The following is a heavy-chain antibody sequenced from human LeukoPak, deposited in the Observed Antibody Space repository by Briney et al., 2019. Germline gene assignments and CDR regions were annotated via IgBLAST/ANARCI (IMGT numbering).Heavy chain of an antibody. Sequence: GGSLRLFCAASGFTFSTYAIHWVRQAPGKGLEWVAVISYDGNYKYYADSVKGRFTISRDNSKNTLYLQMNSLSAEDTAVYYCAKKGGELAAAGGNYFDYWGQGTLVTVSS. V-gene: IGHV3-30*18. CDR1: GFTFSTYA. CDR2: ISYDGNYK. J-gene: IGHJ4*02. CDR3: AKKGGELAAAGGNYFDY. D-gene: IGHD6-13*01.